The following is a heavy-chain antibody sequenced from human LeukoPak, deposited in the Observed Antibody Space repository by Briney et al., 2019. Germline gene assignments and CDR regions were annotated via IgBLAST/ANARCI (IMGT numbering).Heavy chain of an antibody. D-gene: IGHD2-15*01. Sequence: PSETLSLTCTVSGYSISSGYYWGWIRQPPGKGLEWIGSIYHSGSTYYNPSLKSRVTISVDTSKNQFSLKLSSVTAADTAVYYCARATPAPAALREDPSADYWGKGTLVTVSS. CDR2: IYHSGST. CDR1: GYSISSGYY. V-gene: IGHV4-38-2*02. J-gene: IGHJ4*02. CDR3: ARATPAPAALREDPSADY.